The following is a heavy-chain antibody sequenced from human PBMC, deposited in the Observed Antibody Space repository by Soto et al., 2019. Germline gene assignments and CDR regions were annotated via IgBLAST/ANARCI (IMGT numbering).Heavy chain of an antibody. CDR1: GGSFSGYY. V-gene: IGHV4-34*01. CDR2: INHSGST. CDR3: ARGVYDFWSGYSNLDY. Sequence: SETMSLTCAVYGGSFSGYYWSWIRQPPGKGLEWIGEINHSGSTNYNPSLKSRVTISVDTSKNQFSLKLSSVTAADTAVYYCARGVYDFWSGYSNLDYWGQGTLVTVSS. J-gene: IGHJ4*02. D-gene: IGHD3-3*01.